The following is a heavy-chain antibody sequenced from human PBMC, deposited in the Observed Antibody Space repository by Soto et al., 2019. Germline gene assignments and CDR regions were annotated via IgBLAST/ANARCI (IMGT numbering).Heavy chain of an antibody. CDR1: GYSLTDNG. V-gene: IGHV1-8*01. Sequence: ASVKVSCKASGYSLTDNGITWVRQASGQGLEYVGWISPDSGKTDYAQKFQGRVTMTRDTSINTVYMELSSLRSDGMAVYYCARVYGYYYYSMDVWGKGTTVTGSS. J-gene: IGHJ6*03. CDR3: ARVYGYYYYSMDV. D-gene: IGHD2-8*01. CDR2: ISPDSGKT.